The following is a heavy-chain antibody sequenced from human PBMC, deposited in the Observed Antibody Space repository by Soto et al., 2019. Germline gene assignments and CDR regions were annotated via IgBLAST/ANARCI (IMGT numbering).Heavy chain of an antibody. V-gene: IGHV4-4*02. Sequence: SETLSLTCAVSGASISNTDWWSWVRQPPGKGLEWIGEIYHSGATNCDPSLKSRVTISLDKSKSLFSLTLTSLTAADTAVYYCAIPGAGDFDYWGQGTLVTVSS. CDR1: GASISNTDW. CDR2: IYHSGAT. D-gene: IGHD1-26*01. CDR3: AIPGAGDFDY. J-gene: IGHJ4*02.